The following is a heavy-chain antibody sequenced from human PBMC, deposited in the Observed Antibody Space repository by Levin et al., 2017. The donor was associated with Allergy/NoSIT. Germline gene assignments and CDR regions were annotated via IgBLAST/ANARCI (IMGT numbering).Heavy chain of an antibody. J-gene: IGHJ6*02. CDR2: INPNSGGT. V-gene: IGHV1-2*02. D-gene: IGHD1-1*01. Sequence: ASVKVSCKASGYTFTGYYMHWVRQAPGQGLEWMGWINPNSGGTNYAQKFQGRVTMTRDTSISTAYMELSRLRSDDTAVYYCARAARTTGTTKNYYYYGMDGWGQGTTVTVSS. CDR1: GYTFTGYY. CDR3: ARAARTTGTTKNYYYYGMDG.